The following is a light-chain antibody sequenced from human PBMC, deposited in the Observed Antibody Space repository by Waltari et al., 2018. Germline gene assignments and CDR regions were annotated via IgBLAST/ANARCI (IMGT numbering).Light chain of an antibody. J-gene: IGKJ1*01. Sequence: EIVLTQSQGTLSLSPGERATLSCRASQSVGKSLAWYQQQPGQAPRLLIYDSSSRAAGIPDRFSGSGFGTDFSLTISRLEPEDFAVYYCQKYVSLPATFGQGTKVEIK. CDR1: QSVGKS. CDR2: DSS. V-gene: IGKV3-20*01. CDR3: QKYVSLPAT.